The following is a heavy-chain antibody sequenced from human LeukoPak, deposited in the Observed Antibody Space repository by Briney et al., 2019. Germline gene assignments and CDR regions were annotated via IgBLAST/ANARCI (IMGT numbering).Heavy chain of an antibody. D-gene: IGHD6-19*01. J-gene: IGHJ4*02. CDR1: GFTFGDYA. Sequence: GGSLRLSCTASGFTFGDYAMSWVRQAPGKGLEWVGFIRSKAYGGTTEYAASVKGRFTISRDDSKSIAYLQMNSLKTEDTAVYYCTRALVGGSSGWYYFDYWGQGTLVTVSS. V-gene: IGHV3-49*04. CDR3: TRALVGGSSGWYYFDY. CDR2: IRSKAYGGTT.